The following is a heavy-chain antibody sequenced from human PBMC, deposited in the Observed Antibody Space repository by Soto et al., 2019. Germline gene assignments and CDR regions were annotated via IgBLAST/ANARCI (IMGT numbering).Heavy chain of an antibody. CDR3: ANLPLYGSGFDC. CDR1: GFTFDDYA. CDR2: ISWNGAAT. J-gene: IGHJ4*02. D-gene: IGHD3-10*01. V-gene: IGHV3-9*01. Sequence: EVQLVESGGGLVQPGGSLRLSCAASGFTFDDYAIHWVRQAPVKGLEWVSGISWNGAATGYADSVKGRFNISRDNAKNTMYLPMNSRGSDDTAIYYCANLPLYGSGFDCWGLGTLVTVSS.